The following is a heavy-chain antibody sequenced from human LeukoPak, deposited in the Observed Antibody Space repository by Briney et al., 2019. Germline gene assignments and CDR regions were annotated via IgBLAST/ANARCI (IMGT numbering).Heavy chain of an antibody. D-gene: IGHD2-21*02. V-gene: IGHV3-11*01. CDR1: GFTFSDYY. CDR2: ISSSGSTI. Sequence: GGSLRLSCAASGFTFSDYYMSWIRQAPGKGLEWVSYISSSGSTIYYADSVKGRFTISRDNAKNSLYLQMNSLRAEDTAVYYCARDRGPVVVTASGGYCGMDVWGQGTTVTVSS. J-gene: IGHJ6*02. CDR3: ARDRGPVVVTASGGYCGMDV.